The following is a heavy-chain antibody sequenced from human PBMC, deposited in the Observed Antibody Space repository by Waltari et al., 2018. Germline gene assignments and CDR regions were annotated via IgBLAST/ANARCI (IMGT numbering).Heavy chain of an antibody. V-gene: IGHV4-34*01. CDR3: ASYPRRKFIAAAGTRGSVAFDI. Sequence: QVQLQQWGAGLLKPSETLSLTCAVYGGSFSGYYWSWIRQPPGKGLERIGEINHSGSTNYTPSLKSRVTIPVDTSKTQFSLKLSSVTAADTAVYYCASYPRRKFIAAAGTRGSVAFDIWGQGTMVTVSS. J-gene: IGHJ3*02. CDR1: GGSFSGYY. CDR2: INHSGST. D-gene: IGHD6-13*01.